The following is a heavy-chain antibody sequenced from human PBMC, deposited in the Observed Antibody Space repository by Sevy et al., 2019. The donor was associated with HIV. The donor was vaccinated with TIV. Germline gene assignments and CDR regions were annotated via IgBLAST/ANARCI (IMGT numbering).Heavy chain of an antibody. CDR2: IWNDGSNK. Sequence: GGSLRLSCAASGFTFSSYGMQWVRQAPGKGLEWVAVIWNDGSNKYYANSVKGRFTTSRDNSSNTLFLQMNSLRAEDTAVYYCVRDVRREGIRPGDLDYWGQGTLVTVSS. J-gene: IGHJ4*02. CDR1: GFTFSSYG. V-gene: IGHV3-33*01. D-gene: IGHD3-10*02. CDR3: VRDVRREGIRPGDLDY.